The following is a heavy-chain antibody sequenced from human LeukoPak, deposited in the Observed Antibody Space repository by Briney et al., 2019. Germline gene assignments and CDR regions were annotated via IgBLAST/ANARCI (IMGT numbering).Heavy chain of an antibody. CDR1: GFTFSSYA. CDR3: AKIRYNWNDFDY. V-gene: IGHV3-23*01. CDR2: ISGSGGGT. Sequence: GGSLRLSCAASGFTFSSYAMSWVRQAPGKGLEWVSAISGSGGGTYFADSVKGRFTISRDNSKNTLYLQMNSLRAEDTAVYYCAKIRYNWNDFDYWGQGTLVTVSS. D-gene: IGHD1-20*01. J-gene: IGHJ4*02.